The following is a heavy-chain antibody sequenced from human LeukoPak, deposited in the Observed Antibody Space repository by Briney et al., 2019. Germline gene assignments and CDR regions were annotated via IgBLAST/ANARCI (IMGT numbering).Heavy chain of an antibody. CDR2: IYYSGST. Sequence: SETLSLTCAVYGGSFSGYHWGWIRQPPGKGLEWIGSIYYSGSTYHNPSLKSRLTISVDMSKNQFSLKLSSVTAADTAVYYCASSVAVSPSGYYGMDVWGQGTTVTVSS. J-gene: IGHJ6*02. CDR3: ASSVAVSPSGYYGMDV. D-gene: IGHD6-19*01. CDR1: GGSFSGYH. V-gene: IGHV4-39*01.